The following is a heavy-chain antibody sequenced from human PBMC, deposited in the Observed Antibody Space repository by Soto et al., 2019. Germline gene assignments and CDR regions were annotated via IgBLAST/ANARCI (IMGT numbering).Heavy chain of an antibody. CDR1: GFSLGPYG. Sequence: LRLSCAVSGFSLGPYGVTWVRQTPEKGLEWVTGFSGGSGAIFYADSVKGRFTISRDNSKNTLYLQMNSLRAEDTAVYYCAKVAQQLEVGWFDPWGQGTLVTVSS. D-gene: IGHD6-13*01. J-gene: IGHJ5*02. V-gene: IGHV3-23*01. CDR2: FSGGSGAI. CDR3: AKVAQQLEVGWFDP.